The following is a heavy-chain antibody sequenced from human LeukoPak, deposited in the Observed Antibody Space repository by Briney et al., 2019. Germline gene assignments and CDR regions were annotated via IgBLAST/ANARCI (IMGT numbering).Heavy chain of an antibody. V-gene: IGHV3-49*04. Sequence: GGSLRLSCAASGFTFSSYWMHWVRQAPGKGLVWVGFIRSKAYGGTTEYAASVKGRFTISRDDSKSIAYLQMNSLKTEDTAVYYCTRDHDSSGWLAYWGQGTLVTVSS. CDR2: IRSKAYGGTT. D-gene: IGHD6-19*01. CDR1: GFTFSSYW. J-gene: IGHJ4*02. CDR3: TRDHDSSGWLAY.